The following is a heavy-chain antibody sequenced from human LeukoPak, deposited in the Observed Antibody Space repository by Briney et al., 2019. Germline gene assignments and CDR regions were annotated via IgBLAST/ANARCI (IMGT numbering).Heavy chain of an antibody. CDR1: GYAIRSGSY. J-gene: IGHJ4*02. Sequence: SETLSLTCAVSGYAIRSGSYWGWLRQPPGKELEWIGSIYHAGSTYYTPSLKSRVTISVDTSKNHFSLSLNSVTVAGTAVYYCARYRYGGPADYWGPGTQITVSS. CDR2: IYHAGST. D-gene: IGHD3-16*02. V-gene: IGHV4-38-2*01. CDR3: ARYRYGGPADY.